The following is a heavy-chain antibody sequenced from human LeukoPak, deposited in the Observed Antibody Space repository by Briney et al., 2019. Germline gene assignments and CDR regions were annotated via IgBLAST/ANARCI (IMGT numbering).Heavy chain of an antibody. CDR1: GFTFSSYA. CDR2: ISGSSSYI. Sequence: GGSLRLSCAASGFTFSSYAMNWVRQAPGKGLEWVSSISGSSSYIYYADSVKGRFTISRDNAKNSLYLQMNRLRAEDTAVYYCARSRDNYGPPFDYWGQGTLVIVSS. V-gene: IGHV3-21*01. D-gene: IGHD5-18*01. J-gene: IGHJ4*02. CDR3: ARSRDNYGPPFDY.